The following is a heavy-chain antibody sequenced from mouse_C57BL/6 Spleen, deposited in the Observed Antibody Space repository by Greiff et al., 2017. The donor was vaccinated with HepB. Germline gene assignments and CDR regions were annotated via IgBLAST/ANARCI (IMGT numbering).Heavy chain of an antibody. CDR2: IYPSDSET. J-gene: IGHJ3*01. D-gene: IGHD3-2*02. V-gene: IGHV1-61*01. CDR3: ARETSQAKFAY. Sequence: QVQLQQPGAELVRPGSSVKLSCKASGYTFTSYWMDWVKQRPGQGLEWIGNIYPSDSETHYNQKFKDKATLTVDKSSSTAYMQHSSLTSEYSAVYYCARETSQAKFAYWGQGTLVTVSA. CDR1: GYTFTSYW.